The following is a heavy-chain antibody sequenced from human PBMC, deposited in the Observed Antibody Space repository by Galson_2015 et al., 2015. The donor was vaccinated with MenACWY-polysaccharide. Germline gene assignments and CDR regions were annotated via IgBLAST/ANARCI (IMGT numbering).Heavy chain of an antibody. CDR3: ARSPGGYSSGGQIDS. Sequence: ETLSLTCSVSGGSLTAYYWAWIRQPTGKGLEWIGCIYYSGSTKYSPSLNSRVTISVDTSNNQFSLKLSSVTAADTAVYYCARSPGGYSSGGQIDSWGQGSLVTVSS. CDR1: GGSLTAYY. V-gene: IGHV4-59*01. D-gene: IGHD5-18*01. CDR2: IYYSGST. J-gene: IGHJ4*02.